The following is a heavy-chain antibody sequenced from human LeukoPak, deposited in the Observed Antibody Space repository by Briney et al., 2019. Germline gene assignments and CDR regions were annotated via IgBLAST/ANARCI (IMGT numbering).Heavy chain of an antibody. CDR2: FYPDDSDT. CDR1: GYXFTDYW. V-gene: IGHV5-51*01. D-gene: IGHD1-7*01. Sequence: GESLKISCNGSGYXFTDYWIGWVRQMPGKGLEWMGIFYPDDSDTRYNPSFQGQVTISADKSISTAYLQWSSLKASDTAMYYCARRKNYYFDYWGQGTLVTVSS. CDR3: ARRKNYYFDY. J-gene: IGHJ4*02.